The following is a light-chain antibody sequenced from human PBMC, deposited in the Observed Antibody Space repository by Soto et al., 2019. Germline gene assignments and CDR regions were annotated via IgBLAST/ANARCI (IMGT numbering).Light chain of an antibody. Sequence: EIVITQSPASLSVSQGERATLSCRASQSVTSNLAWYQQKPGQAPRLLMYGVSTRATGIPARFGGSGSATEFTLTISSLQSEDFAVYYCHQYSQWPLTFGGGTKVDIK. CDR3: HQYSQWPLT. J-gene: IGKJ4*01. V-gene: IGKV3-15*01. CDR1: QSVTSN. CDR2: GVS.